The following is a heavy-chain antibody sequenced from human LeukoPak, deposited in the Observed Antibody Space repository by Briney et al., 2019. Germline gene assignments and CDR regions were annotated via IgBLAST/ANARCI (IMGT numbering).Heavy chain of an antibody. D-gene: IGHD3-10*01. CDR3: AFKRFLYGMDV. J-gene: IGHJ6*02. Sequence: GGSLRLSCAASGFSLRDYSMDWVRQAPGKGLEWVSSISSSSRYTFYVDSVKGRFTISRDNAKNSLYLQMNSLRVEGTAVYYCAFKRFLYGMDVWGQGTTVTVSS. CDR1: GFSLRDYS. CDR2: ISSSSRYT. V-gene: IGHV3-21*04.